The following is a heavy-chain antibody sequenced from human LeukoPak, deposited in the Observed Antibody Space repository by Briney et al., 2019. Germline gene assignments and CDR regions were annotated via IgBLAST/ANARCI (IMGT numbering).Heavy chain of an antibody. Sequence: ASVKVSCKASGYTFTGYYMHWVRQAPGQGLEWMGWINPNSGGTNYAQKFQGRVTMTRDTSISTAYMELSRLRSDDTAVYYCAGSSGYSSSWYFDYWRQGTLVTVSS. CDR2: INPNSGGT. CDR1: GYTFTGYY. J-gene: IGHJ4*02. D-gene: IGHD6-13*01. CDR3: AGSSGYSSSWYFDY. V-gene: IGHV1-2*02.